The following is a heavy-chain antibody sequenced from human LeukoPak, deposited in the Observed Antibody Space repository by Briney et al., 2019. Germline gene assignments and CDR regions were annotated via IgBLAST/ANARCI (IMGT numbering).Heavy chain of an antibody. CDR1: YW. CDR3: ARVSAIWSGYYRDY. D-gene: IGHD3-3*01. J-gene: IGHJ4*02. CDR2: IKQDGSET. V-gene: IGHV3-7*04. Sequence: YWXSWVRQAPGKGLEWVANIKQDGSETYYVDSVKGRFIVSRDNAKNSLYLHMSSLRADDTAVYYCARVSAIWSGYYRDYWGQGTLVTVSS.